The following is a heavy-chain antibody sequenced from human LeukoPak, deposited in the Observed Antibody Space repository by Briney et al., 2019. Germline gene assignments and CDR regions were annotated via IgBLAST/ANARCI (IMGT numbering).Heavy chain of an antibody. J-gene: IGHJ4*02. D-gene: IGHD5-18*01. V-gene: IGHV4-4*07. CDR2: VFASGSS. Sequence: ASETLSLTCTVSGVSINSYYWSWIRQPAGKGLEWIGRVFASGSSNYNPSLKSRVTMSLDTSKKQFSLKLSSMTAADTAVYYCARDGGYSYGVWGQGTLVTVSS. CDR1: GVSINSYY. CDR3: ARDGGYSYGV.